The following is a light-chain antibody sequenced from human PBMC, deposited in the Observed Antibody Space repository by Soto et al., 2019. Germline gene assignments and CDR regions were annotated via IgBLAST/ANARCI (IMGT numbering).Light chain of an antibody. Sequence: EVVVTQSPATLSVSPGERATLSCRASQSVSDNLAWYQQKAGQAPRLLIYGASTRATGIPARFSGSGSGTDFTLTISSLQSEDFAVYYCQQSNNWPYTFGQGTKLDIK. CDR2: GAS. CDR3: QQSNNWPYT. CDR1: QSVSDN. V-gene: IGKV3-15*01. J-gene: IGKJ2*01.